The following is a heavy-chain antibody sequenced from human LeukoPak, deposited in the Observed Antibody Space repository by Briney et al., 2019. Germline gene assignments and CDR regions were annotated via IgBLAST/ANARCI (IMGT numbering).Heavy chain of an antibody. Sequence: ASVKVSCKASGYTFTSYYMHWVRQAPGQGLELMGIINPSGGSTSYAQKFQGRVTMTRDTSTSTVYMELSSLRSEDTAVCYCARERAVARNWFDPWGQGTLVTVSS. CDR1: GYTFTSYY. V-gene: IGHV1-46*01. CDR2: INPSGGST. CDR3: ARERAVARNWFDP. J-gene: IGHJ5*02. D-gene: IGHD6-19*01.